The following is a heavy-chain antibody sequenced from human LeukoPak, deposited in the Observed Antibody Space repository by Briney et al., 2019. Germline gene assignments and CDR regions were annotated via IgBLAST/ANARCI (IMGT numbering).Heavy chain of an antibody. Sequence: PGGYLRLSCAASGFTFSSYAMSWVRQAPGKGLEWVSAISGSGGSTYYADSVKGRFTISRDNSKNTLYLQMNSLRAEDTAVYYCARAGPHYYYYMDVWGKGTTVTVSS. CDR2: ISGSGGST. CDR3: ARAGPHYYYYMDV. V-gene: IGHV3-23*01. CDR1: GFTFSSYA. J-gene: IGHJ6*03.